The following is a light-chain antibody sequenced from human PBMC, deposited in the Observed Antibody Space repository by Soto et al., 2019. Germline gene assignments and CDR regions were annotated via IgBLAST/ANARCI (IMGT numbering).Light chain of an antibody. CDR1: SSNVGITY. V-gene: IGLV1-47*01. CDR3: AAWDDSLSAYV. Sequence: QSVLTQPPSASGTPGQRVTLSCSGSSSNVGITYVYWYQQLPGGAPKLLIYTNTQRPSGVPDRFSGSKSGTSASLAISGLRSEDEADYYCAAWDDSLSAYVFGTGTKLTVL. J-gene: IGLJ1*01. CDR2: TNT.